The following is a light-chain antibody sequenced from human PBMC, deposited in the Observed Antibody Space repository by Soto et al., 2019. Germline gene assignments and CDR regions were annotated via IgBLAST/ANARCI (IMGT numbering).Light chain of an antibody. V-gene: IGLV2-14*03. CDR3: CSYTTSNTRQIV. J-gene: IGLJ1*01. Sequence: QSVLTQPASVSGSPGQSITISCTGTSSDVGGYNYVSWCQHHPGKAPKLMIYDVSNRPSGVSNRFSGSKSGSTASLTISGLQPEDEADYYCCSYTTSNTRQIVFGTGTKVTVL. CDR1: SSDVGGYNY. CDR2: DVS.